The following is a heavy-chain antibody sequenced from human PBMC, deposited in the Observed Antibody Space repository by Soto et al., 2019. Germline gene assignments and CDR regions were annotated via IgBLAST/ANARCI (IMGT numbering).Heavy chain of an antibody. D-gene: IGHD3-3*01. V-gene: IGHV3-23*01. CDR3: AESLGITIFGVVPAYCGMDV. J-gene: IGHJ6*02. Sequence: EVQLLESGGGLVQPGGSLRLSCAASGFTFSSYAMSWVRQAPGKGLEWVSAISGSGGSTYYADSVKGRFTISRDNSKNTLYLQMNSLRAEDTAVYYCAESLGITIFGVVPAYCGMDVWGQGTTVTVSS. CDR2: ISGSGGST. CDR1: GFTFSSYA.